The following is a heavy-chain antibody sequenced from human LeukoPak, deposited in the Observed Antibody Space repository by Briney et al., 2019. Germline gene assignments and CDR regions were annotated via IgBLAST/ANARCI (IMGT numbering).Heavy chain of an antibody. CDR3: GRARGGYSAIDY. CDR1: GFTFSTYA. D-gene: IGHD1-26*01. CDR2: IDANGITT. J-gene: IGHJ4*02. Sequence: GGSLRLSCAASGFTFSTYAITWVRRAPGKGLVWVSRIDANGITTTYADSVKGRFTISRDNANSTLYLHMNSLRADDTAVYFCGRARGGYSAIDYWGQGSLVTVSS. V-gene: IGHV3-74*01.